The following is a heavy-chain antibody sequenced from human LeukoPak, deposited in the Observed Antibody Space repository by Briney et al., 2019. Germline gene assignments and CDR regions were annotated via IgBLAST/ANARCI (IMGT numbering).Heavy chain of an antibody. CDR3: ARSLAVAGFDY. CDR2: ISSSSSYI. J-gene: IGHJ4*02. D-gene: IGHD6-19*01. V-gene: IGHV3-21*01. CDR1: GFTFRSYS. Sequence: KSGVSLRLYCAASGFTFRSYSMNWVRQAQGKGLEWVSSISSSSSYIYYADSVKGRFTISRDNAKNSLYLQMNSLRAEDTAVYYCARSLAVAGFDYWGQGTLVTVSS.